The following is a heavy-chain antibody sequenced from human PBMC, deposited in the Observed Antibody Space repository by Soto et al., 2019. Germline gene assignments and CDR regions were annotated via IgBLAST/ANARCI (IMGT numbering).Heavy chain of an antibody. CDR3: AHRGYGDYPRDNWFDP. CDR1: GFSLSTGGRG. Sequence: SGPTLVNPTQALTLTCSFSGFSLSTGGRGVGWIRQPPGKALEWLALIYWNDDNSPSPSLKSRLTITKDTSKNQVVLTMTNRAPVDTATYYCAHRGYGDYPRDNWFDPWGQGTLVTVSS. D-gene: IGHD4-17*01. J-gene: IGHJ5*02. V-gene: IGHV2-5*01. CDR2: IYWNDDN.